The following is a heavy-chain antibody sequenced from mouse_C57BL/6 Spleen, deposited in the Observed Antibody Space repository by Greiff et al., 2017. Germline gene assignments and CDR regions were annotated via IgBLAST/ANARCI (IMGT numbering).Heavy chain of an antibody. CDR1: GFSLTSYG. V-gene: IGHV2-6-1*01. CDR3: ARHGDYDYAMDY. CDR2: IWSDGST. J-gene: IGHJ4*01. D-gene: IGHD2-4*01. Sequence: VKVVESGPGLVAPSQSLSITCTVSGFSLTSYGVHWVRQPPGKGLEWLVVIWSDGSTTYNSALKSRLSISKDNSKSQVFLKMNSLQTDDTAMYYCARHGDYDYAMDYWGQGTSVTVSS.